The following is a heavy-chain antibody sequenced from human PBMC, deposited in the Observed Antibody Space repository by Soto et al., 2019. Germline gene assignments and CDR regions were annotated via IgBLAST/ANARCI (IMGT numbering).Heavy chain of an antibody. CDR2: INPSSGGT. V-gene: IGHV1-2*02. D-gene: IGHD3-22*01. J-gene: IGHJ4*02. Sequence: ASVKVSCKASGYTFTGYYMHWVRQAPGQGLEWMGWINPSSGGTNYAQKFQGRVTMTRDTSISTAYMELSRLRSDDTAVYYCAKGYYDSSGYYFWNFDYWGQGTLVTVSS. CDR3: AKGYYDSSGYYFWNFDY. CDR1: GYTFTGYY.